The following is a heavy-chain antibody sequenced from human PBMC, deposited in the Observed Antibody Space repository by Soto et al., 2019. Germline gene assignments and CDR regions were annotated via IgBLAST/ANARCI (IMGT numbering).Heavy chain of an antibody. CDR1: GYTFTGYY. Sequence: ASVKVSCKASGYTFTGYYMHWVRQAPGQGLEWMGWINPNSGGTNYAQKFQGWVTMTRDTSISTAYMELSRLRSDDTAVYYCARDALDYYGSGSPGAFDIWGKGTMVTVSS. V-gene: IGHV1-2*04. CDR3: ARDALDYYGSGSPGAFDI. D-gene: IGHD3-10*01. J-gene: IGHJ3*02. CDR2: INPNSGGT.